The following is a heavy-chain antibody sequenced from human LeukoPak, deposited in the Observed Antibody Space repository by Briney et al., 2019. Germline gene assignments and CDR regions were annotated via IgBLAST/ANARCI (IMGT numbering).Heavy chain of an antibody. D-gene: IGHD4-17*01. J-gene: IGHJ5*01. CDR2: IKQDGSEK. CDR3: ARERVYRGDYRTFDS. V-gene: IGHV3-7*01. CDR1: GFTFSTYW. Sequence: PGGSLRLSCAASGFTFSTYWMSWVRQAPGKGLEWVANIKQDGSEKYVDSVKGRFTISRDSAKNLLYLQMNSLRAEDTAVYYCARERVYRGDYRTFDSWGQGTLVTVSS.